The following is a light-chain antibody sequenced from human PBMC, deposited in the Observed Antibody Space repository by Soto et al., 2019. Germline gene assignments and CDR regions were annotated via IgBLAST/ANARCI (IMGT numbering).Light chain of an antibody. V-gene: IGLV1-51*01. CDR1: TSNIGSNF. J-gene: IGLJ3*02. CDR3: GTWDTSLSAVV. CDR2: DNI. Sequence: QSALTQPPSVSAAPGQKVTISCSGSTSNIGSNFVSWYQQVPGTAPKLLVYDNIQRPSGIPDRFSGSKSGTSATLGIAGLQTGDEADYYCGTWDTSLSAVVFGGGTKVTVL.